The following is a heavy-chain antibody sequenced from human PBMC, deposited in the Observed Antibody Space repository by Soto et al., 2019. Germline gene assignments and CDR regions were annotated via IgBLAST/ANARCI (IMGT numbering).Heavy chain of an antibody. CDR2: ISAYNGNT. Sequence: GASVKVSCKASGYTFTSYGISWVRQAPGQGLEWMGWISAYNGNTNYAQKLQGRVTMTTDTSTSTAYMELRSLRSDDTAVYYCARDGNGYNEGYPRGWFAPWGQGTLVTVSS. CDR3: ARDGNGYNEGYPRGWFAP. D-gene: IGHD5-18*01. V-gene: IGHV1-18*01. CDR1: GYTFTSYG. J-gene: IGHJ5*02.